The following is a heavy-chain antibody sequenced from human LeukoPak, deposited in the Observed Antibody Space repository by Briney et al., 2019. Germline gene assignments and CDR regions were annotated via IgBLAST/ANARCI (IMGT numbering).Heavy chain of an antibody. D-gene: IGHD3-22*01. CDR3: ARGLTEAAPVGTPRNQYYYDSSGYGY. CDR1: GYTFTSYY. V-gene: IGHV1-46*01. CDR2: INPSGGST. Sequence: ASVKVSCKASGYTFTSYYMHWVRQAPGQGLEWMGIINPSGGSTSYAQKFQGRVTMTRDTSTSTVYMELSSLRSEDTAVYYCARGLTEAAPVGTPRNQYYYDSSGYGYWGQGTLVTVSS. J-gene: IGHJ4*02.